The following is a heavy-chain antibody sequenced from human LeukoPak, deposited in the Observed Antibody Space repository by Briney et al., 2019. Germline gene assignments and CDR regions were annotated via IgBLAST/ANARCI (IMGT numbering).Heavy chain of an antibody. V-gene: IGHV4-39*01. J-gene: IGHJ4*02. Sequence: SEPLSLTCTVSGVSITSYSHNDDWIRQPPGKGLEWIGGFHFSGAINYNPSLKSRVTIFVDTSAKQLSLKLNSVTAADTAVYYCARRYEGSGYAYDYWGQGILVTVSS. CDR3: ARRYEGSGYAYDY. CDR2: FHFSGAI. D-gene: IGHD3-22*01. CDR1: GVSITSYSHN.